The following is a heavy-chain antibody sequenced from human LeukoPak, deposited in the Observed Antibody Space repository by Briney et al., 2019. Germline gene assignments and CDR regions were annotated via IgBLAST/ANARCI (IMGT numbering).Heavy chain of an antibody. Sequence: GGSLRLSCAASGFTFSSYGMHWVRQAPGKGLEWVAVIWYDGSNKYYADSVKGRFTISRDNSKNTLYLQMNSLRGEDTAVYYCAKEFAAIGTPLFDYWGQGTLVTVSS. CDR2: IWYDGSNK. J-gene: IGHJ4*02. V-gene: IGHV3-33*06. CDR1: GFTFSSYG. CDR3: AKEFAAIGTPLFDY. D-gene: IGHD6-13*01.